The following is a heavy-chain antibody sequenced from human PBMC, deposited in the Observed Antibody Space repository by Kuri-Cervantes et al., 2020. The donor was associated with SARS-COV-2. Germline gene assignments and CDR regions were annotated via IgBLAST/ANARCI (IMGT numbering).Heavy chain of an antibody. CDR2: FDPEDGET. J-gene: IGHJ4*02. V-gene: IGHV1-24*01. CDR1: GYTLTELS. D-gene: IGHD3-22*01. Sequence: ASVKVSCKVSGYTLTELSMHWVRQVPGKGLEWMGGFDPEDGETIYAQKFQGRVTMTEDTSTDTAYMELSSLRSEDTAVYYCATAPKSRGYYYAPFYFDYWGQGTLVTVSS. CDR3: ATAPKSRGYYYAPFYFDY.